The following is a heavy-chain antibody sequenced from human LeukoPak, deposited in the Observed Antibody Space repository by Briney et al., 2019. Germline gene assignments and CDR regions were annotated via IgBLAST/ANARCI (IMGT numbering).Heavy chain of an antibody. D-gene: IGHD6-19*01. CDR2: TYYRSKWYT. V-gene: IGHV6-1*01. Sequence: SQTLSLTCAISGGSVSSNSAAWNWIRQSPSRGLEWLGRTYYRSKWYTDYAVSVKSRITINPDTSKNQFSLQLNSVTPEDTAVYYCARVDGSSGWYVDYWGQGTLVTVSS. J-gene: IGHJ4*02. CDR3: ARVDGSSGWYVDY. CDR1: GGSVSSNSAA.